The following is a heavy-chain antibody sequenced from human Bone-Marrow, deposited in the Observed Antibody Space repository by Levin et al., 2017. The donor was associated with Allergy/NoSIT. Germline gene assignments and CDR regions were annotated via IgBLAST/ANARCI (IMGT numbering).Heavy chain of an antibody. CDR3: ARATGAYSNYNY. D-gene: IGHD4-11*01. Sequence: LRLSCAVSGGSISSGSYYWSWIRQPAGKELEWLGRISTSGTTNYNPSLMSRVTIALDTSKNQFSLKLTSVTAADTAVYYCARATGAYSNYNYWGQGTLVTVSS. V-gene: IGHV4-61*02. J-gene: IGHJ4*02. CDR2: ISTSGTT. CDR1: GGSISSGSYY.